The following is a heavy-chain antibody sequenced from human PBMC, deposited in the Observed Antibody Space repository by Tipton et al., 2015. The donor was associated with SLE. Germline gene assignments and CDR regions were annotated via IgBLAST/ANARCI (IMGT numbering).Heavy chain of an antibody. CDR2: IYYSGST. V-gene: IGHV4-39*01. CDR3: ARQVGAAYFQH. CDR1: GGSISSSSYY. Sequence: LRLSCTVSGGSISSSSYYWGWIRQPPGKGLEWIGSIYYSGSTYYNPSLKSRVTISVDTSKNQFSLKLSSVTAADTAVYYCARQVGAAYFQHWGQGTLVTASS. D-gene: IGHD1-26*01. J-gene: IGHJ1*01.